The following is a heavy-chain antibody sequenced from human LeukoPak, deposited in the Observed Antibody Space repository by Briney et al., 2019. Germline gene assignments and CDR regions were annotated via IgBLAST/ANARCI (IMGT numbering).Heavy chain of an antibody. CDR1: GFTVSSHY. CDR3: ARDSENCGGDCLDY. V-gene: IGHV3-53*01. J-gene: IGHJ4*02. D-gene: IGHD2-21*02. CDR2: IYSGGTT. Sequence: GGSLRLPCAASGFTVSSHYMSWVRQAPGKGLEWVSVIYSGGTTYYADSVKGRFTISRDNSKNTLYLQMNSLRAEDTAVYYCARDSENCGGDCLDYWAREPWSPSPQ.